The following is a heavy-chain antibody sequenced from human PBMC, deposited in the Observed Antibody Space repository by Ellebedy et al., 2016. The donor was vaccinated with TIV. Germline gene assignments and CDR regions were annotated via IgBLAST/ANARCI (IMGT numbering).Heavy chain of an antibody. J-gene: IGHJ4*02. V-gene: IGHV1-8*01. CDR3: ATDRDILTPGY. Sequence: AASVKVSCKASGYTFTTYDINWVRQATGQGLEWMGWLDPSSGKTGYAQKFQGSVTMTEDTSTNTAYMELSSLRPEDTAVYYCATDRDILTPGYWGQGTLVTVSS. D-gene: IGHD2-21*02. CDR2: LDPSSGKT. CDR1: GYTFTTYD.